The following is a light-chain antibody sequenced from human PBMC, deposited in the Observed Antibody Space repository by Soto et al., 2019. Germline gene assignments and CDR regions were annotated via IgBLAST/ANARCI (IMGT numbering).Light chain of an antibody. CDR1: SSNIGSNY. J-gene: IGLJ1*01. V-gene: IGLV1-47*01. CDR2: RNN. CDR3: AAWDDSLSGYV. Sequence: QSLLTQQASASGTPGQRVTISCSGSSSNIGSNYVYWYQQLPGTAPKLLIYRNNQRPSGVPDRFSGSKSGTSASLAISGLRSEDEADYYCAAWDDSLSGYVFGTGTKVTVL.